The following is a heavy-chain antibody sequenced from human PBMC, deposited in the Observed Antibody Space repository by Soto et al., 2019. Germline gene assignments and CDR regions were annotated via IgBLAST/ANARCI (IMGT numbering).Heavy chain of an antibody. Sequence: GGSLRLSCAASGFTVSSNYMSWVRQAPGKGLEWVSVIYSGGSTYYADSVKGRFTISRDNSKNTLYLQMNSLRAEDTAVYYCAIAKDMVATGPIDFWCQGTLGTVSS. CDR1: GFTVSSNY. V-gene: IGHV3-66*01. D-gene: IGHD5-12*01. J-gene: IGHJ4*02. CDR2: IYSGGST. CDR3: AIAKDMVATGPIDF.